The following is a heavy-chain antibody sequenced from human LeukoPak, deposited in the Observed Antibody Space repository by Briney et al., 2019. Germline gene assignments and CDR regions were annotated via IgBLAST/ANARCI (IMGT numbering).Heavy chain of an antibody. CDR1: GGSISSYY. J-gene: IGHJ4*02. CDR2: IYTSGST. Sequence: SETLSLTCTVSGGSISSYYWSWIRQPAGKGLEWIGRIYTSGSTNYNPSLKSRVTMSVDTSKNQFSLKLSSVTAADTAAYYCARVSYYYGSGSYLVDYWGQGTLVTVSS. CDR3: ARVSYYYGSGSYLVDY. V-gene: IGHV4-4*07. D-gene: IGHD3-10*01.